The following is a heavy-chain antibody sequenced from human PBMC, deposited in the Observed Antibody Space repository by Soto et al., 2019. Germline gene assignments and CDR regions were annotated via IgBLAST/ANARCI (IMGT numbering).Heavy chain of an antibody. Sequence: EVQLVESGGGLFQLGGSRRLSFAASECTFSSYWRHWVGQAPGKGLVWVSRINSDGSSTSYADSVKGRFTSSRDNAKNTLYLQMNSLRAEDTAVYYCAVAVAGPTAIGYWGQGTLVTVSS. D-gene: IGHD6-19*01. CDR1: ECTFSSYW. J-gene: IGHJ4*02. V-gene: IGHV3-74*01. CDR2: INSDGSST. CDR3: AVAVAGPTAIGY.